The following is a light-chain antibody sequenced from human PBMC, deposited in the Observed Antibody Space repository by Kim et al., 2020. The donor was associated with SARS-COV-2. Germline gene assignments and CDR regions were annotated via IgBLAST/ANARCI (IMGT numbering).Light chain of an antibody. J-gene: IGKJ2*02. V-gene: IGKV3-20*01. CDR3: QQYGSSPST. CDR1: QSVSSHY. CDR2: GAS. Sequence: EIVLTQSPGTLSLSPGEGATLSCRASQSVSSHYLAWYQQKVGQSPRLLIYGASSRATGIPDRFSGSGSGTEFTLTISRLEPEDFAVYYCQQYGSSPSTFGRGTKLEIK.